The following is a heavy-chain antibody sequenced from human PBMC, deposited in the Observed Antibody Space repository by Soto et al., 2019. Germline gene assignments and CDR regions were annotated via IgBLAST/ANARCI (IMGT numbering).Heavy chain of an antibody. CDR1: GDSINRGGFY. CDR2: IYYSGSS. CDR3: ARGAAVTARWFDP. J-gene: IGHJ5*02. V-gene: IGHV4-31*03. Sequence: SETLSLTCNVSGDSINRGGFYWSWIRQHPEKGLEWIGYIYYSGSSYYNPSLQSRVTMSIDTTKNQFSLRLTSVTAADTAAYFCARGAAVTARWFDPWGQGTPVTVSS. D-gene: IGHD2-21*02.